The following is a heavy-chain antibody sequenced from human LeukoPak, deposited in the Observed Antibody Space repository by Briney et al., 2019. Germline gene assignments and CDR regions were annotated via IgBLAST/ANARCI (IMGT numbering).Heavy chain of an antibody. CDR2: IYYSGST. Sequence: SETLSLTCTVSGGSVSSGSYYWSWIRQPPGKGLEWIGYIYYSGSTNYNPSLKSRVTISVDTSKNQFSLKLSSVTAADTAVYYCAREQEYSYGTGYYYGMDVWGQGTTVTVSS. CDR3: AREQEYSYGTGYYYGMDV. D-gene: IGHD5-18*01. CDR1: GGSVSSGSYY. J-gene: IGHJ6*02. V-gene: IGHV4-61*01.